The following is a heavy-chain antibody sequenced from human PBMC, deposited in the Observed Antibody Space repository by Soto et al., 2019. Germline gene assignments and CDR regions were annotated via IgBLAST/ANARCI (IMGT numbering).Heavy chain of an antibody. CDR2: ISSSSSTI. CDR1: GFTFSSYS. CDR3: ARGAYYYDSSGLSY. V-gene: IGHV3-48*01. D-gene: IGHD3-22*01. J-gene: IGHJ4*02. Sequence: EVQLVESGGGLVQPGGSLRLSCAASGFTFSSYSMNWVRQAPGKGLEWVSYISSSSSTIYYADSVKGRFTISRDNAKNTLYLQMNSLKAEDTAVYYWARGAYYYDSSGLSYWGQGTLVPVSS.